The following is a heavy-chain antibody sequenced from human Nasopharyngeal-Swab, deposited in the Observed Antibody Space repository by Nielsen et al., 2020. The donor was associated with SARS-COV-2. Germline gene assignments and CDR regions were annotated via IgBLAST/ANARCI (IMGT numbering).Heavy chain of an antibody. V-gene: IGHV1-24*01. CDR1: GYTLTELS. D-gene: IGHD3-10*01. Sequence: ASVKVSCKVSGYTLTELSMHWVRQAPGKGLEWMGGFDPEDGETIYAQKFQGRVTMTEDTSTDTAYMELSSLRSEDTAVYYCATASLFTMVRGSWFDPWGQGTLVNVSS. CDR3: ATASLFTMVRGSWFDP. CDR2: FDPEDGET. J-gene: IGHJ5*02.